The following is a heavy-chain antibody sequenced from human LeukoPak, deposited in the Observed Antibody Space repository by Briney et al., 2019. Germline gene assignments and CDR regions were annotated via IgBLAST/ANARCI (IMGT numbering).Heavy chain of an antibody. D-gene: IGHD3-22*01. CDR3: ARGTYYYDSSGYYPFDY. Sequence: GASLQISCKGSGYRFTSYWIGWVRQLPGKGLEWMGIIYPGDSDTRYSPSFQGQVTISADKSIGTAYLQWSSLKASDTAVYYCARGTYYYDSSGYYPFDYWGQGTLVTVSS. J-gene: IGHJ4*02. CDR2: IYPGDSDT. V-gene: IGHV5-51*01. CDR1: GYRFTSYW.